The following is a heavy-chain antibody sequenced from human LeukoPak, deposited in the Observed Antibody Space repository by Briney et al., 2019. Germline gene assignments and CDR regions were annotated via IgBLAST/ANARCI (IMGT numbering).Heavy chain of an antibody. J-gene: IGHJ4*02. V-gene: IGHV3-74*01. CDR3: VSFYETY. CDR2: INSDGSWT. CDR1: GNYW. D-gene: IGHD2-2*01. Sequence: GGSLRLSCAASGNYWMHWVRQAPGKGLVWVSHINSDGSWTGYADSVNGRFTISKDNAKNTVYLQMNNLRAEDTAVYYCVSFYETYWGRGTLVTVSS.